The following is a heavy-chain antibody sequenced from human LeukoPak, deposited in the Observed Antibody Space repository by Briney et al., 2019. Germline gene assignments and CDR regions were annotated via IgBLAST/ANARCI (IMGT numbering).Heavy chain of an antibody. Sequence: GASVKVSCKASGYTFTSYGIGWVRQAPGQGLEWMGWISAYNGNTNYAQKLQGRVTMTTDTSTSTAYMELRSLRSDDTAVYYCARDGGAPYYYDSSGYRYWGQGTLVTVSS. CDR2: ISAYNGNT. D-gene: IGHD3-22*01. V-gene: IGHV1-18*01. J-gene: IGHJ4*02. CDR1: GYTFTSYG. CDR3: ARDGGAPYYYDSSGYRY.